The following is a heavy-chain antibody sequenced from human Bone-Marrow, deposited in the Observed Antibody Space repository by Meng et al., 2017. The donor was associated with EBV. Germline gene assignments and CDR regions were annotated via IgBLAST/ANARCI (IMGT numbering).Heavy chain of an antibody. D-gene: IGHD6-19*01. Sequence: LVDAGVGLIQPGGXXRLSCAASGFSISNNYMSWVRQAPGKGPEWVSAIFRDGNTYYADSVRGRFTISRDNSKNTLYLQMDSVRAEDTAVYYCASLAVAAPFDPWGQGTLVTVSS. CDR2: IFRDGNT. CDR1: GFSISNNY. CDR3: ASLAVAAPFDP. V-gene: IGHV3-53*01. J-gene: IGHJ5*02.